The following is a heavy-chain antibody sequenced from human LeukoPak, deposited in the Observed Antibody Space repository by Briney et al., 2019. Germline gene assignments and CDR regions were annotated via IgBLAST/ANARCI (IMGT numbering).Heavy chain of an antibody. Sequence: SETLSLTCTVSGGSVSGYYCSWIRQPAGKGLEWIGRIYSTGSTDYNASLKSRVTMSVDTSKNQFSLKLSSVTAADTAVYYCARMSYDRTGEGRANLYYYYMAVWGKGTTVTVSS. CDR2: IYSTGST. V-gene: IGHV4-4*07. CDR1: GGSVSGYY. J-gene: IGHJ6*03. D-gene: IGHD3-3*01. CDR3: ARMSYDRTGEGRANLYYYYMAV.